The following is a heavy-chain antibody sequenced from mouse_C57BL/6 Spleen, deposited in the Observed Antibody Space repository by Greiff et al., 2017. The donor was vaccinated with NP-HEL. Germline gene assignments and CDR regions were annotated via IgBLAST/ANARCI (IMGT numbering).Heavy chain of an antibody. D-gene: IGHD1-1*01. J-gene: IGHJ3*01. V-gene: IGHV5-6*01. Sequence: EVQLVESGGDLVKPGGSLKLSCAASGFTFSSYGMSWVRQTPDKRLEWVATISSGGSYTYYPDSVKGRFTISRDNAKNTLYLQMSSLKSEDAAMYYCARRGGSSPFAYWGQGTLVTVSA. CDR1: GFTFSSYG. CDR3: ARRGGSSPFAY. CDR2: ISSGGSYT.